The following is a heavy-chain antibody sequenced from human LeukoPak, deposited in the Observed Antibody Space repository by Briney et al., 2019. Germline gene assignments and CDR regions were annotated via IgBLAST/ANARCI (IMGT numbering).Heavy chain of an antibody. CDR1: GFTFSTFS. D-gene: IGHD1-7*01. CDR3: ARRTFPNDAFDV. CDR2: ISGSGSDI. J-gene: IGHJ3*01. Sequence: GGSLRLSCAASGFTFSTFSMSWVRQTPGKGLEWVSAISGSGSDIYYADSVKGRFTISRDNPKRSLYLQMNSLRAADTAVYYCARRTFPNDAFDVWGQGTVVTVSS. V-gene: IGHV3-21*01.